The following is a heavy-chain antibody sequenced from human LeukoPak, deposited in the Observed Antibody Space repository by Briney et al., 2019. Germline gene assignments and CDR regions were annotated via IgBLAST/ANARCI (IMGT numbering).Heavy chain of an antibody. Sequence: GGSLRLSCAASGLTLSSYWMSWVRQAPGMGLERVANINEDGSKKFYVDSVKGRFTISRDNAKNSLYLQMNSLRAEDTAVYYCARENIVGSTWGDIDYWGQGTLVTVSS. CDR1: GLTLSSYW. D-gene: IGHD1-26*01. V-gene: IGHV3-7*01. CDR2: INEDGSKK. J-gene: IGHJ4*02. CDR3: ARENIVGSTWGDIDY.